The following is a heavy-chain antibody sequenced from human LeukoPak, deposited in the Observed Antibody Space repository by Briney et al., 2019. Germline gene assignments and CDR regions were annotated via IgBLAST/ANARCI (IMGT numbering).Heavy chain of an antibody. CDR3: ARGITDSIWYLDY. CDR1: GGSISSGGYY. V-gene: IGHV4-31*03. Sequence: SQTLSLTCTVSGGSISSGGYYWSWIRQHPGKGLEWIGYIYYSGSTYYNPSLKSRVTISVDTSKNQFSLKLSSVTAADTAVYFCARGITDSIWYLDYWGQGTLVTVSS. CDR2: IYYSGST. J-gene: IGHJ4*02. D-gene: IGHD3-22*01.